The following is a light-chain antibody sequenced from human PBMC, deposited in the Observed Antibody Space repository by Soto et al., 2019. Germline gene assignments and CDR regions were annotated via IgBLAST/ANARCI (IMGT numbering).Light chain of an antibody. CDR2: WAS. V-gene: IGKV4-1*01. CDR3: QQYYTTPLT. Sequence: DIVMTQSPDSLAVSLGERATINCKSSQSVLYNSNNKNYLAWYLQKPGQPPKLLIYWASTRESGVPHRFSGSGSGTDFTLTISTLQAEDVAVYYCQQYYTTPLTFGGGTKVEIK. CDR1: QSVLYNSNNKNY. J-gene: IGKJ4*01.